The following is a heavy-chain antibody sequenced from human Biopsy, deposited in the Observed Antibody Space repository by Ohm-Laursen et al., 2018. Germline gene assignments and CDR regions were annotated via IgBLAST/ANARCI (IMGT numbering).Heavy chain of an antibody. CDR2: ISNSGNT. CDR3: ARRGSGGRSFDY. CDR1: YGSISGHF. J-gene: IGHJ4*02. V-gene: IGHV4-59*08. D-gene: IGHD2-15*01. Sequence: SETLSLTCAVTYGSISGHFWSWIRQPPGKGLEWIGFISNSGNTNYNPSLKSRVTISVDTSKNQISLKLDSVTVADTAVFYCARRGSGGRSFDYWGQGSLVTVSS.